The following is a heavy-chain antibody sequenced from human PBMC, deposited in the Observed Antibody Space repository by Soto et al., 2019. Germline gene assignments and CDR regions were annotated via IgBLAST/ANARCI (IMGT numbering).Heavy chain of an antibody. CDR3: XXXXXXXXXXXDP. CDR2: IYYSGST. CDR1: GGSISSGDYY. J-gene: IGHJ5*02. V-gene: IGHV4-30-4*08. Sequence: QVQLQESGPGLVKPSQTLSLTCTVSGGSISSGDYYWSWIRQHPGKGLEWIGYIYYSGSTYYNPXXXXXXXXXXXXXXXXXXXXXXXXXXXXXXXXXXXXXXXXXXXXXDPWGQGTLVTVSS.